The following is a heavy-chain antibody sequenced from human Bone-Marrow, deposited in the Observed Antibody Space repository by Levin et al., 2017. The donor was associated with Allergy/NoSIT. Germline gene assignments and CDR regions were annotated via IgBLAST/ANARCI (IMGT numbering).Heavy chain of an antibody. Sequence: GGSLRLSCAGSGFNFGDHGMHWVRQAPGKGLEWMAVISYDGSNREYEDSVKGRFTISRDNTKNTLSLQLNSLRVSDTAVYYCAKAFRWTGYQRFDSWGQGTRVTVSS. CDR2: ISYDGSNR. CDR3: AKAFRWTGYQRFDS. V-gene: IGHV3-30*18. J-gene: IGHJ4*02. D-gene: IGHD3/OR15-3a*01. CDR1: GFNFGDHG.